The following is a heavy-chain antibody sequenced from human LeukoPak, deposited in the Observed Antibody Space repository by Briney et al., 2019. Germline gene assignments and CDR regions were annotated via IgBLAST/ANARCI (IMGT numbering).Heavy chain of an antibody. CDR2: IYTSGST. V-gene: IGHV4-4*07. CDR1: GGSISSYY. Sequence: SETLSLTCTVSGGSISSYYWSWIRQPTGKGLEWIGRIYTSGSTNYNPSLKSRVTMSVDTSKNQFSLKLSSVTAADTAVYYCARDLHSSGWYYFDYWGQGTLVTVSS. CDR3: ARDLHSSGWYYFDY. J-gene: IGHJ4*02. D-gene: IGHD6-19*01.